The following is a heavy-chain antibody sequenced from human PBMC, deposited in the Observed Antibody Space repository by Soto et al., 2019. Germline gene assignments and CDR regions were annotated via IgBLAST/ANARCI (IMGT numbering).Heavy chain of an antibody. CDR3: ATALTPHPYYFDY. J-gene: IGHJ4*02. V-gene: IGHV4-59*01. Sequence: QVQLQESGPGLVKPSETLSLTCTVSGGSISSYYWSWIRQPPGKGLEWIGYIHYNGNTNYNPSLKSRITMSVDTAKNQFSLILRSVTAADTAVYYCATALTPHPYYFDYWGQGALVTVSS. CDR1: GGSISSYY. CDR2: IHYNGNT. D-gene: IGHD3-16*01.